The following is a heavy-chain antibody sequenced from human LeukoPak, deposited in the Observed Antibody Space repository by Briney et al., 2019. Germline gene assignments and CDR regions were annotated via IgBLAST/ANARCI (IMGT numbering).Heavy chain of an antibody. Sequence: AGGSLRLSCAASGFTFSSYGMHWVRQAPGKGLEWVAVIWYDGSNKYYADSVKGRFTISRDNSKNTLYLQMNSLRAKDTAVYYCAKDGIYSLYYYYYYYMDVWGKGTTVTVSS. V-gene: IGHV3-33*06. J-gene: IGHJ6*03. CDR2: IWYDGSNK. CDR3: AKDGIYSLYYYYYYYMDV. CDR1: GFTFSSYG. D-gene: IGHD1-14*01.